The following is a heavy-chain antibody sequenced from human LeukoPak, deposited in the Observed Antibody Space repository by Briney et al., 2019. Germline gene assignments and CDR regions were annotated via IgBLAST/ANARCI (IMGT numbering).Heavy chain of an antibody. CDR2: ISYDGSNK. CDR3: AKADRRSDLPYYFDY. Sequence: GGSLRLSCAASGFTFSSYGMHWVRQAPGKGLEWVAVISYDGSNKYYADSVKGRFTISRDNSKNTLYLQMNSLRAEDTAVYYCAKADRRSDLPYYFDYWGQGTLVTVSS. J-gene: IGHJ4*02. V-gene: IGHV3-30*18. CDR1: GFTFSSYG.